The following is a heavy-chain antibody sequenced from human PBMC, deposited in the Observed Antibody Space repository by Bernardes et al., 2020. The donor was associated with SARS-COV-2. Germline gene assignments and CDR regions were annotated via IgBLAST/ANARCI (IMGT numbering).Heavy chain of an antibody. D-gene: IGHD3-10*01. Sequence: SETLSLTCSVSGVSISSGGYYWTWIRQHPGKGLEYIGYIYYGGSTYYNPSLKSRLTMSIDTSQNQFSLRLSSVTGADTAVYYCARETPAPYYTGSGPYSPSGAFDPWGQGTLVTVSS. J-gene: IGHJ5*02. CDR1: GVSISSGGYY. CDR2: IYYGGST. V-gene: IGHV4-31*03. CDR3: ARETPAPYYTGSGPYSPSGAFDP.